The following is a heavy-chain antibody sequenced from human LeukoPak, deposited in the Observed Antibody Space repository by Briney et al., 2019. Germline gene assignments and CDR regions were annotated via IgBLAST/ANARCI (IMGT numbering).Heavy chain of an antibody. J-gene: IGHJ6*03. CDR3: AKDGVGATTGYYYMDV. Sequence: PGGSLRLSCAASGFTFSSYAMSWVRQAPGKGLEWVSAISGSGGSTYYAGSVKGRFTISRDNSKNTLYLQMNSLRAEDTAVYYCAKDGVGATTGYYYMDVWGKGTTVTVSS. V-gene: IGHV3-23*01. D-gene: IGHD1-26*01. CDR1: GFTFSSYA. CDR2: ISGSGGST.